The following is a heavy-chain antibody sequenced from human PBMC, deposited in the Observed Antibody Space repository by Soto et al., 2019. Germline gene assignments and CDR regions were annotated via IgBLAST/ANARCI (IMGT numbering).Heavy chain of an antibody. J-gene: IGHJ3*02. Sequence: QLQLVQSGAEVKKPGSSVKVSCKASGGTFSSFTVNWVRQAPGQGLEWMGGFMPILGAANYAPKFQGRVTIIADDSTNTGYMELSSLRAEYTAVYYCARGNAFDIWGQGTMVTVS. CDR3: ARGNAFDI. CDR2: FMPILGAA. V-gene: IGHV1-69*01. CDR1: GGTFSSFT.